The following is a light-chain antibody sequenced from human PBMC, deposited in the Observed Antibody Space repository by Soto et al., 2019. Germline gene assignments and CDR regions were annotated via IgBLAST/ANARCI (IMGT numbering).Light chain of an antibody. Sequence: DIQVTQSPSTLSASVGDRVTITCRASQSISSWLAWYQQKPGKAPKLLIYQASILKSGVPSRFSGSGSGTGFTLTISSLQPDDFATYYCQDYSSTSGLTFGGGAKVEIK. CDR3: QDYSSTSGLT. J-gene: IGKJ4*01. CDR2: QAS. CDR1: QSISSW. V-gene: IGKV1-5*03.